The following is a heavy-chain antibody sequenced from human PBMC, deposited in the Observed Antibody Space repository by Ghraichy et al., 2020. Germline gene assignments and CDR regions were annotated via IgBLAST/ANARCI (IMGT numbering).Heavy chain of an antibody. CDR2: MNPNSGNT. CDR3: ARRCSSTSCYIWAPWDYYGMDV. V-gene: IGHV1-8*01. CDR1: GYTFTSYD. J-gene: IGHJ6*02. Sequence: ASVKVSCKASGYTFTSYDINWVRQATGQGLEWMGWMNPNSGNTGYAQKFQGRVTMTRNTSISTAYMELSSLRSEDTAVYYCARRCSSTSCYIWAPWDYYGMDVWGQGTTVTVSS. D-gene: IGHD2-2*02.